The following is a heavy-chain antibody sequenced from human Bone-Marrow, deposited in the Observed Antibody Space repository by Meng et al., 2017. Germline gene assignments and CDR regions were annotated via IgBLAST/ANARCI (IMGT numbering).Heavy chain of an antibody. CDR2: INSDGSST. D-gene: IGHD5-24*01. CDR1: GFTFSSYW. CDR3: ARTHGHVPDYFTH. J-gene: IGHJ4*02. V-gene: IGHV3-74*01. Sequence: GGSLRLSCAASGFTFSSYWMHWVRQAPGKGLVWVSRINSDGSSTSYADSVKGRFTISRDNSESTIYLQMNNLRPEDTAVYYCARTHGHVPDYFTHWGQGTLVTVSS.